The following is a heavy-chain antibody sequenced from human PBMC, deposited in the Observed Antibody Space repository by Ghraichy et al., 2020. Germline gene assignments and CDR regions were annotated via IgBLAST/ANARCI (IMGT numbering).Heavy chain of an antibody. Sequence: ASVKVSCKASGYTFTGYYMHWVRQAPGQGLEWMGWINPNSGGTNYAQKFQCRVTMTRDTSISTAYMELSRLRSDDTAVYYCARVSDYDFWSGYYILGSDYYGMDVWGQGTTVTVSS. CDR2: INPNSGGT. D-gene: IGHD3-3*01. CDR1: GYTFTGYY. CDR3: ARVSDYDFWSGYYILGSDYYGMDV. V-gene: IGHV1-2*02. J-gene: IGHJ6*02.